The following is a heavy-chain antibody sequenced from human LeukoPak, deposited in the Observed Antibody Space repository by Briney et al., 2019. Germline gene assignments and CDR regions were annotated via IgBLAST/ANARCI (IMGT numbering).Heavy chain of an antibody. CDR3: ATSLPVTPFYYSGLDV. V-gene: IGHV3-33*03. CDR2: IWYDGSNK. D-gene: IGHD4-17*01. J-gene: IGHJ6*02. Sequence: PGGSLRLSCAASGFTFSSYGMHWVRQAPGKGLEWVAVIWYDGSNKYYADSVKGRVTISRDNAKNSLYLQMNSLTAEDTAVYYCATSLPVTPFYYSGLDVWGQGTTVTVSS. CDR1: GFTFSSYG.